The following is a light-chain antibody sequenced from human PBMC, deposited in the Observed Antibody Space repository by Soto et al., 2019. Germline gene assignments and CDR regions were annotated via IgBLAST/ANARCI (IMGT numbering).Light chain of an antibody. CDR3: QESFSPLYT. J-gene: IGKJ2*01. V-gene: IGKV1-39*01. CDR1: QTIHNY. CDR2: AAS. Sequence: DIQLTQSPSSLSGSVGDRVTITCRASQTIHNYLNWYQQIPGKAPKLLIYAASNLRGGVPSRFSGGGSGTDFTLTISSLQPEDFATYYCQESFSPLYTFGRGTKVDIK.